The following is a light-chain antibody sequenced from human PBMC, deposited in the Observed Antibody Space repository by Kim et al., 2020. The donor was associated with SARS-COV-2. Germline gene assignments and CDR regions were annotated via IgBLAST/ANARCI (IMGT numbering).Light chain of an antibody. J-gene: IGLJ1*01. CDR1: SSDVGAYDY. CDR2: DVS. CDR3: SSYTGSTTLYV. V-gene: IGLV2-14*03. Sequence: QSITISCTGTSSDVGAYDYVSWFKQLPGKAPQLIIYDVSYRPSGISNRLSGSKSGNTASLTISGLQIEDEADYFCSSYTGSTTLYVFGTGTQLTVL.